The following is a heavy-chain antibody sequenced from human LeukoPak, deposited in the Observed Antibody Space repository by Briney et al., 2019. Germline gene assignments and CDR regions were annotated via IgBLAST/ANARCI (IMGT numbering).Heavy chain of an antibody. CDR1: GFTFSSYW. V-gene: IGHV3-74*01. J-gene: IGHJ4*02. CDR2: INSDGSST. Sequence: HPGGSLRLSCAASGFTFSSYWMHWVRQAPGKGLEWVSRINSDGSSTTYADSVKGRFTISRDNDKNTLYLQMNRLRAEDTAVYYCARDMYTTSSARGAYWGQGTLVTVSS. D-gene: IGHD6-6*01. CDR3: ARDMYTTSSARGAY.